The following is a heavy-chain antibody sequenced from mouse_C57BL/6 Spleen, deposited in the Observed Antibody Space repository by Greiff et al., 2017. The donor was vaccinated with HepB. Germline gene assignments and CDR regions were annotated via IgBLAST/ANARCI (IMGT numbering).Heavy chain of an antibody. CDR1: GYTFTDYN. Sequence: VQLQQSGPELVKPGASVKIPCKASGYTFTDYNMDWVKQSHGKSLEWIGDINPNNGGTIYNQKFKGKATLTVDKSSSTAYMELRSLTSEDTAVYYCARSRLLYWYFDVWGTGTTVTVSS. CDR2: INPNNGGT. D-gene: IGHD2-13*01. J-gene: IGHJ1*03. V-gene: IGHV1-18*01. CDR3: ARSRLLYWYFDV.